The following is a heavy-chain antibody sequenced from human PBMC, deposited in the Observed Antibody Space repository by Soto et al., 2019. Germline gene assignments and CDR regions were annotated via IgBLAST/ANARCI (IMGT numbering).Heavy chain of an antibody. V-gene: IGHV4-39*01. CDR3: AKGRTAAIGAADY. J-gene: IGHJ4*02. CDR1: GGSISSSSYY. Sequence: SETLSLTCTVSGGSISSSSYYWGWIRQPPGKGLEWIGSIYYSGSTYYNPSLKSRVTISVDTSKNQFSLKLSSVTAADTAVYYGAKGRTAAIGAADYWGQGTLVTVSS. D-gene: IGHD2-2*02. CDR2: IYYSGST.